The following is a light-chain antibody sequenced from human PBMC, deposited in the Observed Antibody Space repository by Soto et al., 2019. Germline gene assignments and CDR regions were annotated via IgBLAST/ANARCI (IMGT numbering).Light chain of an antibody. CDR3: QKRSDSLT. V-gene: IGKV3-11*01. Sequence: EIVLTQSPATLSLSPGEGATLSGRASHSAGSYLAWYHQKPGQAPRLLIYDTSNRATGIPARFSGIGSGTDFTLTISSLELEDFAGYYCQKRSDSLTFGGGLKVEIK. CDR2: DTS. CDR1: HSAGSY. J-gene: IGKJ4*01.